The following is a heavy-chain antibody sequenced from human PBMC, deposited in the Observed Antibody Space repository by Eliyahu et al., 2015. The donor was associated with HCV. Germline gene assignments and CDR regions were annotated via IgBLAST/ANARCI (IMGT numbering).Heavy chain of an antibody. CDR2: INWNGGST. CDR1: GFTFDDYG. D-gene: IGHD3-22*01. V-gene: IGHV3-20*01. CDR3: ARTSYDSSAYVDY. J-gene: IGHJ4*02. Sequence: EVQLVESGGGVVRPGGSLRLSCAASGFTFDDYGMSWVRQAPGKGLEWVSGINWNGGSTGYADSCKGPFPISRDNAKNSLYLQMNSLRADDTALYHCARTSYDSSAYVDYWGQGTLVTVSS.